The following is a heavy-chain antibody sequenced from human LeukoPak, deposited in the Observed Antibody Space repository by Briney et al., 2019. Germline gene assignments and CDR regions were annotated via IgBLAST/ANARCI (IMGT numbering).Heavy chain of an antibody. CDR3: AKDSDIAVAGSDDALDV. V-gene: IGHV3-30*18. J-gene: IGHJ3*01. CDR1: EFTFSSYG. CDR2: ISFDGSIE. D-gene: IGHD6-19*01. Sequence: GGSLRLSCAASEFTFSSYGMHWVRQTPGKGLEWVALISFDGSIEYYVDSVKGRFTISRDNSKNTLFLQMNSLRPEDTAVYYCAKDSDIAVAGSDDALDVWGQGTMVTVSS.